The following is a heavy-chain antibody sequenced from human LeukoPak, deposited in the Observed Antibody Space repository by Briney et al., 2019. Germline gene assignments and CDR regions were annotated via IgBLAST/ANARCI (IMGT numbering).Heavy chain of an antibody. V-gene: IGHV3-49*03. CDR1: GFTFGDYA. J-gene: IGHJ6*03. D-gene: IGHD5-12*01. CDR3: TRGNEGSGGYEDYYYYMDV. Sequence: GGSLRLSCTASGFTFGDYAMSWFRQAPGKGLEWVGFIRSKAYGGTTEYAASVKGRFTISRDDSKSIAYLQMNSLKTEDTAVYYCTRGNEGSGGYEDYYYYMDVWGKGTTVTVSS. CDR2: IRSKAYGGTT.